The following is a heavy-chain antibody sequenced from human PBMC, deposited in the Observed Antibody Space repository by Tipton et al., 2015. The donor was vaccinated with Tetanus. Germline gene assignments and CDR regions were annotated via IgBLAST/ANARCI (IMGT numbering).Heavy chain of an antibody. CDR1: GYTFTSYY. D-gene: IGHD3-22*01. CDR3: ARPTNYYDSSGYYATSPRTWVYFDY. CDR2: INPSGGST. Sequence: QLVQSGAEVKKPGASVKGSCKASGYTFTSYYMHWVRQAPGQGLEWMGIINPSGGSTSYAQQFQGRVTMTRDTSTSTVYMELSSLRSEDTAVYYCARPTNYYDSSGYYATSPRTWVYFDYWGQGTLVTVSS. J-gene: IGHJ4*02. V-gene: IGHV1-46*01.